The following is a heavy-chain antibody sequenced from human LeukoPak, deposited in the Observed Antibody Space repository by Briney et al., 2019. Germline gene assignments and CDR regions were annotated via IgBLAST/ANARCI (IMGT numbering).Heavy chain of an antibody. CDR2: INRSGST. Sequence: SETLSLTCAVYGGSFSGYYWSWIRQPPGKGLEWIGEINRSGSTNYNPSLKSRVTISVDTSKNQFSLKLSSVTAADTAVYYCARVRGYSYGIDYWGQGTLVTVSS. CDR3: ARVRGYSYGIDY. D-gene: IGHD5-18*01. CDR1: GGSFSGYY. V-gene: IGHV4-34*01. J-gene: IGHJ4*02.